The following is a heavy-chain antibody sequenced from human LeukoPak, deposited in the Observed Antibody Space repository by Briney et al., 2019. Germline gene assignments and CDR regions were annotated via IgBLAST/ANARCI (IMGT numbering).Heavy chain of an antibody. V-gene: IGHV1-69*05. CDR1: GGTFSSYA. D-gene: IGHD4-17*01. CDR3: ARDRLLTTVTTYPYYYYMDV. Sequence: SVKVSCKASGGTFSSYAISWVRQAPGQGLEWMGGIIPIFGTANYAQKFQGRVTITTDESTSTAYMELSSLGSEDTAVYYCARDRLLTTVTTYPYYYYMDVWGKGTTVAVSS. CDR2: IIPIFGTA. J-gene: IGHJ6*03.